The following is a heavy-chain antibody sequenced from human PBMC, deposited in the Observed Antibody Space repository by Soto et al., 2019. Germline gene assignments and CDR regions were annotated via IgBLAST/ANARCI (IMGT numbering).Heavy chain of an antibody. Sequence: GSLRLCWSASGLTITNFGLHWVLQAPGKGLEHICAIDSTGGTTDYADSVKGRFTISRDNSKNTLYLQMTSLRTDDTITYYCAKDSRSRPFGELLSAHHDSRAQRTLVTVSS. V-gene: IGHV3-64D*08. J-gene: IGHJ4*02. D-gene: IGHD3-10*01. CDR2: IDSTGGTT. CDR1: GLTITNFG. CDR3: AKDSRSRPFGELLSAHHDS.